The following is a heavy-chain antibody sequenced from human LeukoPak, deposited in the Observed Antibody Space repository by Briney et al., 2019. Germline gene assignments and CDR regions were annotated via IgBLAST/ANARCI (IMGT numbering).Heavy chain of an antibody. Sequence: SGGSLRLSCAASGFTFSSYAMSWVRQAPGKGLEWVSAISGSGGSTYYADSVKGRFTISRDNSKNTLYLQMNSLRAEDTAVYYCAKTNGDYGWFDPWGQGTLVTVSS. J-gene: IGHJ5*02. D-gene: IGHD4-17*01. V-gene: IGHV3-23*01. CDR3: AKTNGDYGWFDP. CDR1: GFTFSSYA. CDR2: ISGSGGST.